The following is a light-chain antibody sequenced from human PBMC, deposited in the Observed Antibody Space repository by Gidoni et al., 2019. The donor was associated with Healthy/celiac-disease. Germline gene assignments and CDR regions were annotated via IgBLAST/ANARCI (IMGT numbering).Light chain of an antibody. J-gene: IGLJ2*01. Sequence: QSVLTQPPSVSWAPGQRVTISCPGSSSNIGAGYDVHWYQQLPGTATKLLIYGNSNRPSGVPDRFSGSKSGTSASLAITGLQAEDEADYYCQSYDSSLSASHVVFGGGTKLTVL. CDR2: GNS. V-gene: IGLV1-40*01. CDR3: QSYDSSLSASHVV. CDR1: SSNIGAGYD.